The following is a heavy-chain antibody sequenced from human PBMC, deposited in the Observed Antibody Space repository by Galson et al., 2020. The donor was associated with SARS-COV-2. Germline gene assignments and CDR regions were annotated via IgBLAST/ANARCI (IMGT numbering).Heavy chain of an antibody. D-gene: IGHD3-22*01. V-gene: IGHV3-9*01. CDR1: GFTFDDYA. Sequence: GGSLRLSCAASGFTFDDYAMHWVRQAPGKGLEWVSGITWNSGSIGYADSVKGRFTISRDNAKNSLYLQMNSLRAEDTALYYCAKDKGKWLLLNYSDYWGQGTLVTVSS. J-gene: IGHJ4*02. CDR3: AKDKGKWLLLNYSDY. CDR2: ITWNSGSI.